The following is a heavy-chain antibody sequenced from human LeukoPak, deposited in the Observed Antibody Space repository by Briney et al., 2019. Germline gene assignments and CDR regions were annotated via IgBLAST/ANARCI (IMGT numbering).Heavy chain of an antibody. V-gene: IGHV3-49*04. D-gene: IGHD1-7*01. CDR3: TRDGNFAFDY. CDR2: VRSKAYGGTT. Sequence: GGSLRLSCTGSRFTFGDYVMSWARQAPGKGLEWVGFVRSKAYGGTTEYAASVQGRFTISRDDSKSIAYLQMNSLKTEDTAVYYCTRDGNFAFDYWGQGTLVTVSS. CDR1: RFTFGDYV. J-gene: IGHJ4*02.